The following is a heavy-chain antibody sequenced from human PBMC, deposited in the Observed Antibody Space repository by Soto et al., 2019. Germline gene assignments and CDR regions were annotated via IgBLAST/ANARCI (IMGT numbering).Heavy chain of an antibody. J-gene: IGHJ3*02. Sequence: EVQLVESGGGLVKPGGSLRLSCAASGFTFSYYTMNWVRHAPGKGLEWVASISSSSSHKYSADSVRGRFTFSRDNANNSLYLQMNSLRAEDTAVYYCARLRSDGFDTWGQGTLVTVSS. CDR3: ARLRSDGFDT. CDR2: ISSSSSHK. CDR1: GFTFSYYT. D-gene: IGHD4-17*01. V-gene: IGHV3-21*01.